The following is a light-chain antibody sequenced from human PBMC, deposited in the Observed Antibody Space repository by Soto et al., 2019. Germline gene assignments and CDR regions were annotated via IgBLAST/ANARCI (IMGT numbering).Light chain of an antibody. CDR3: QQYGSSPPVT. Sequence: EIVLTQSPGTLSLSPGERATLSCRASQSVSSSYLAWYQQKPGQAPRLLIYGASSRATGIPDRFSGSGCGTDFTLTISRLEPEDLAVYYCQQYGSSPPVTCGQGTRLEIK. CDR1: QSVSSSY. CDR2: GAS. J-gene: IGKJ5*01. V-gene: IGKV3-20*01.